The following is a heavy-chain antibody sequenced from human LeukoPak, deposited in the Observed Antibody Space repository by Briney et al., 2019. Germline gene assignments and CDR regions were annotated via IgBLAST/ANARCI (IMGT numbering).Heavy chain of an antibody. CDR3: ARAVGATDPFDY. Sequence: GXSIXXYYWSWIRXPPGKGREWIGYVSYTRSTNYPPSLKSRVTISVDTSKTHFSLKLSSVTAADTAVYYCARAVGATDPFDYWGQGTLVTVSS. J-gene: IGHJ4*02. D-gene: IGHD1-26*01. CDR2: VSYTRST. V-gene: IGHV4-59*01. CDR1: GXSIXXYY.